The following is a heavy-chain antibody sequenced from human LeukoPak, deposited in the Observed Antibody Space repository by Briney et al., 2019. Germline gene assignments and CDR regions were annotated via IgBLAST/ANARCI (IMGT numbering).Heavy chain of an antibody. J-gene: IGHJ4*02. CDR3: ARAVPRGYYFDY. Sequence: GGSLRLSCAASGFTFDGYGMSWVRQAPGKGLEWVANIKQDGSEKYYVDSVKGRFTISRDNAKNSLYLQMNSLRAEDTAVYYCARAVPRGYYFDYWGQGTLVTVSS. CDR2: IKQDGSEK. CDR1: GFTFDGYG. V-gene: IGHV3-7*01.